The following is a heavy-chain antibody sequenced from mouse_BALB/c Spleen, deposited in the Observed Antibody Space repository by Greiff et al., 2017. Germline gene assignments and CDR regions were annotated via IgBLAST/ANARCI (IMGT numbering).Heavy chain of an antibody. CDR3: ARESYYGQLRGWNYAMDY. V-gene: IGHV5-6-5*01. CDR2: ISSGGST. Sequence: EVKLVESGGGLVKPGGSLKLSCAASGFTFSSYAMSWVRQTPEKRLEWVASISSGGSTYYPDSVKGRFTISRDNARNILYLQMSSLRSEDTAMYYCARESYYGQLRGWNYAMDYWGQGTSVTVSS. D-gene: IGHD2-1*01. CDR1: GFTFSSYA. J-gene: IGHJ4*01.